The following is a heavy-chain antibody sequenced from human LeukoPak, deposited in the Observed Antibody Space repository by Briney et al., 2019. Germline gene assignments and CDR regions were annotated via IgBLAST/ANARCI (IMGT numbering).Heavy chain of an antibody. CDR2: ISAYNGNT. Sequence: GASVKVSCKASGYTFTSYGISWVRQAPGQGLEWMGWISAYNGNTNYAQKLQGRVTMTTDTSTSTAYVELRSLRSDDTAVYYCARVVSSGWTDYWGQGTLVTVSS. CDR3: ARVVSSGWTDY. D-gene: IGHD6-19*01. CDR1: GYTFTSYG. V-gene: IGHV1-18*01. J-gene: IGHJ4*02.